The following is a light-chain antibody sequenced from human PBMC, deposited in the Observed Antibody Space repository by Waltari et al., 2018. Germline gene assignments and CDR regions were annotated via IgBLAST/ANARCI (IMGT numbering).Light chain of an antibody. CDR3: QTWTTGIQV. CDR2: LNSDGSH. Sequence: QLVLTQSPSASASLGASVKLTCTLSSGHRTYAIAWPQHPPEKGPRYLMRLNSDGSHNKGDGIPDRFSGSSSGAERHLIISSLQSEDEADYYCQTWTTGIQVFGGGTKLTVL. J-gene: IGLJ3*02. CDR1: SGHRTYA. V-gene: IGLV4-69*01.